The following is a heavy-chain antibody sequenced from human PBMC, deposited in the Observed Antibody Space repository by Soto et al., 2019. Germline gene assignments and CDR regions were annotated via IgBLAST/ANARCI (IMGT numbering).Heavy chain of an antibody. CDR3: ASGILRPNHDRDV. V-gene: IGHV4-31*03. D-gene: IGHD1-26*01. J-gene: IGHJ6*03. CDR2: IYDSGSA. Sequence: QVQLQETGPGLVKPSQTLSLTCIVSGDSISRGGYFWTWIRQHPGKGLEWIGYIYDSGSAFYNPSLKSRVTMSVDTSKNQFSPNLRSVTAAYTAVFYCASGILRPNHDRDVWGKGTAVAVSS. CDR1: GDSISRGGYF.